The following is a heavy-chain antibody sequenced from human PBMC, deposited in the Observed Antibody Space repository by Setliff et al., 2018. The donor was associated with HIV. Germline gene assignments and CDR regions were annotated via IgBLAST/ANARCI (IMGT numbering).Heavy chain of an antibody. D-gene: IGHD2-2*02. CDR1: GYSFTSYW. Sequence: PGESLKISCKGSGYSFTSYWIGWVRQMPGKGLEWMGIIYPGDSDTRYSPSFQSQVTISADKSISTAYRQWSSLKASDTAMYYCARLKYPTPDYYYGMDVWGQGTTVTVSS. J-gene: IGHJ6*02. CDR2: IYPGDSDT. CDR3: ARLKYPTPDYYYGMDV. V-gene: IGHV5-51*01.